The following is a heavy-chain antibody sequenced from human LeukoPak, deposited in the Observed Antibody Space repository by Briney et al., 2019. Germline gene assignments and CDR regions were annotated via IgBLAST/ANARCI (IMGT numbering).Heavy chain of an antibody. V-gene: IGHV1-2*02. CDR3: ATGWPGNPHFAF. CDR2: INPNSGGT. D-gene: IGHD4-23*01. J-gene: IGHJ4*02. Sequence: ASVKVSCKPSGNTFSDYYMHWVRQAPGQGLEWMGWINPNSGGTNYAQKFQGRVTVTRDTSINTAYMELNSLLSDDTAVYYCATGWPGNPHFAFWGQGTLITVSS. CDR1: GNTFSDYY.